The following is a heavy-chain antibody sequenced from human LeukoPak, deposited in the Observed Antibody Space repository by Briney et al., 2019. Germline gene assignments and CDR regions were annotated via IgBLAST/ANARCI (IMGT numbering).Heavy chain of an antibody. D-gene: IGHD5-12*01. CDR1: GFTFSSYA. CDR2: ISGSGGST. Sequence: AGGSLRLSCAASGFTFSSYAMNWVRQAPGKGLEWVSTISGSGGSTYYADSVKGRFTISRDNSKNTLYLQMNSLRAEDTAVYYCAKDRRYIVATIFDYWGQGTLVTVSS. CDR3: AKDRRYIVATIFDY. V-gene: IGHV3-23*01. J-gene: IGHJ4*02.